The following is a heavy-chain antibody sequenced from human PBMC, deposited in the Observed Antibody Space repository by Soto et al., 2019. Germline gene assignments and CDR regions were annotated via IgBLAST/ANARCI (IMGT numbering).Heavy chain of an antibody. J-gene: IGHJ4*02. V-gene: IGHV4-59*01. CDR1: GGSISSYY. Sequence: SETLSLTCTVSGGSISSYYWSWIRQPPGKGLEWIGYIYYSGSTNYNPSLKSRVTISVDTSKNQFSLKLSSVTAADTAVYYCASGVIAAAVHAHPLDYWGQGTLVTVSS. CDR3: ASGVIAAAVHAHPLDY. CDR2: IYYSGST. D-gene: IGHD6-13*01.